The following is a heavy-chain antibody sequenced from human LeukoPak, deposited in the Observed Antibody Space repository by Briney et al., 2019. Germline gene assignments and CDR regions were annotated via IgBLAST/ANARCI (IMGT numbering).Heavy chain of an antibody. CDR1: GGSISTYY. Sequence: SETLSLTCTVSGGSISTYYWSWIRQPPGKGLEWIGYIFYSGSSNYNPSLKSRVTISVDTSKNQFSLKLSSVTAADTAVYYCAREREWIQLPAMRSYYYMDVWGRGTTVTVSS. J-gene: IGHJ6*03. CDR2: IFYSGSS. D-gene: IGHD5-18*01. CDR3: AREREWIQLPAMRSYYYMDV. V-gene: IGHV4-59*01.